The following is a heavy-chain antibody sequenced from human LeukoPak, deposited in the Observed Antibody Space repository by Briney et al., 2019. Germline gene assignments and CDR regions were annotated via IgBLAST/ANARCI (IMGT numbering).Heavy chain of an antibody. V-gene: IGHV1-2*02. D-gene: IGHD3-22*01. CDR1: GYTFTGYY. CDR3: ARDPIYDSSGYYYPWDY. J-gene: IGHJ4*02. Sequence: ASVKVSCKASGYTFTGYYMHWVRQAPGQGLEWMGWINPNSGGTNYAQKFQGRVTMTRDTFISTAYMELSRLRSDDTAVYYCARDPIYDSSGYYYPWDYWGQGTLVTVSS. CDR2: INPNSGGT.